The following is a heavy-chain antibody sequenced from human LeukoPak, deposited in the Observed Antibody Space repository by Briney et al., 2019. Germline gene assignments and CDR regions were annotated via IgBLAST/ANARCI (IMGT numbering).Heavy chain of an antibody. D-gene: IGHD2-2*01. Sequence: SETLSLTCTVSGGSISSNSYYWGWIRQPPGEGLEWIGSIYYSGSTYYNPSLKSRVTISVDTSKNQFSLKLSSVTAADTAVYYCARHGVVVPAATDAFDIWGQGTMVTVSS. J-gene: IGHJ3*02. V-gene: IGHV4-39*01. CDR3: ARHGVVVPAATDAFDI. CDR2: IYYSGST. CDR1: GGSISSNSYY.